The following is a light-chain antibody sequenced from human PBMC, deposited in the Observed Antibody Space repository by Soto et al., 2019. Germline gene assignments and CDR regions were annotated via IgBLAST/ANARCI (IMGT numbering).Light chain of an antibody. J-gene: IGKJ1*01. V-gene: IGKV3-15*01. CDR2: GAS. Sequence: EIVMTQSPATLSVSPGERATLSCRASQSISTNLAWYQQRPGQAPRLLFYGASTRATDIPARFSDSGSGTEFTLTISSLQSEDFAVYYCQHYKSWPWTFGQGTKVELK. CDR1: QSISTN. CDR3: QHYKSWPWT.